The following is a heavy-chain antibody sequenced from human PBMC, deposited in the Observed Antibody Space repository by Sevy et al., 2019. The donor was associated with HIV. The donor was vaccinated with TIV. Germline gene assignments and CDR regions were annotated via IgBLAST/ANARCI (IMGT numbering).Heavy chain of an antibody. CDR3: ARAYYGGRVFDI. CDR1: GFTVSSNY. Sequence: GGSLRLSCAASGFTVSSNYMSWVRQAPGKGLEWVSVIYSGGSTYYADSVKGRFTISRDNSKNTVYLQMNSLRAEDTAVYYCARAYYGGRVFDIWGQWTMVTVSS. J-gene: IGHJ3*02. D-gene: IGHD4-17*01. CDR2: IYSGGST. V-gene: IGHV3-53*01.